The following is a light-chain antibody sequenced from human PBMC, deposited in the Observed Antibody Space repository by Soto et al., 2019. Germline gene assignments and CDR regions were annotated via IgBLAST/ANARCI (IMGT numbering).Light chain of an antibody. CDR2: GAS. CDR1: QSVSSSY. CDR3: QQYNNWPIT. Sequence: EIVLTQSPGTLSLSPWERDKLYCRASQSVSSSYLAWYQQKPGQPPRLLIYGASTRAAGIPDRFSGSGSGTEFTLTISRLQSEDFAVYYCQQYNNWPITFGQGTRLEIK. J-gene: IGKJ5*01. V-gene: IGKV3-20*01.